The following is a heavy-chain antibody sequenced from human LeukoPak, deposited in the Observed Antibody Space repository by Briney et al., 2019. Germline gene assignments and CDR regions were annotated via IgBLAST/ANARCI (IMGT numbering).Heavy chain of an antibody. CDR1: GYTFTSYD. D-gene: IGHD4-23*01. J-gene: IGHJ4*02. CDR3: ARGARWGDHGRFDY. CDR2: MNPNSGNT. V-gene: IGHV1-8*01. Sequence: ASVKVSCKASGYTFTSYDINWVRQATGQGLGWMGWMNPNSGNTGYAQKFQGRVTMTRNTSISTAYMELSCLRSEDTAVYYCARGARWGDHGRFDYWGQGTLVTVSS.